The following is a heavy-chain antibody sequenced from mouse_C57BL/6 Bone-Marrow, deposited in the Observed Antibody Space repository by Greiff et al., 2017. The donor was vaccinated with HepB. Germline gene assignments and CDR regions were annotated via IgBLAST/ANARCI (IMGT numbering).Heavy chain of an antibody. CDR3: TKSSYHYYAMDY. J-gene: IGHJ4*01. D-gene: IGHD1-1*01. Sequence: EVQLQQSGAELVRPGASVKLSCTASGFNIKDDYMHWVKQRPEQGLEWIGWIDPENGDTEYASKFQGKATITADTSSNTAYMQLSSLTSEDTAVYYCTKSSYHYYAMDYWGQGNSVTVSS. CDR2: IDPENGDT. V-gene: IGHV14-4*01. CDR1: GFNIKDDY.